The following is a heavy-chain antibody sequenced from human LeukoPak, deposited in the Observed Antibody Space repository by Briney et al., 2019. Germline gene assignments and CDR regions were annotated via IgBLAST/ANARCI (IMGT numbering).Heavy chain of an antibody. D-gene: IGHD5-18*01. Sequence: ASVKVSCKAPGGSFGRYAVSWVRQAPGQGLEWMGGIVPILGTANYAQKFQGRVTITADDSTGTAYMELTSLRPADTAVYYCARSQGYSYGSSYWGQGTLVTVSS. CDR1: GGSFGRYA. CDR3: ARSQGYSYGSSY. J-gene: IGHJ4*02. V-gene: IGHV1-69*13. CDR2: IVPILGTA.